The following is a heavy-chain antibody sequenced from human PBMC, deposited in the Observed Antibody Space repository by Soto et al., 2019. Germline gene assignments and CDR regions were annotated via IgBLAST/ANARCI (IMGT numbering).Heavy chain of an antibody. J-gene: IGHJ5*02. CDR2: ISGSGGST. CDR1: GFTFSSYA. V-gene: IGHV3-23*01. Sequence: VGSLRLSCAASGFTFSSYAMSWVCQAPGKGLEWVSAISGSGGSTYYADSVKGRFTISRDNSKNTLYLQMNSLRAEDTAVYYCAKITRNHYDFWSGYFRWFDPWGQGTPVTVS. CDR3: AKITRNHYDFWSGYFRWFDP. D-gene: IGHD3-3*01.